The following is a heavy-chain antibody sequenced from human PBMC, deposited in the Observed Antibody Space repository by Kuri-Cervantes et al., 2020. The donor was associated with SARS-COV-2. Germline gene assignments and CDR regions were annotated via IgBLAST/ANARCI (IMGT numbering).Heavy chain of an antibody. V-gene: IGHV1-46*01. J-gene: IGHJ3*02. Sequence: ASVKVPCKASGYTFTSYYMHWVRQAPGQGLEWMGIINPSGGSTSYAQKFQGRVTMTRDTSTSTVYMELSSLRSEDTAVYYRARDPARHDYGDYGDAFDIWGQGTMVTVSS. CDR2: INPSGGST. CDR3: ARDPARHDYGDYGDAFDI. CDR1: GYTFTSYY. D-gene: IGHD4-17*01.